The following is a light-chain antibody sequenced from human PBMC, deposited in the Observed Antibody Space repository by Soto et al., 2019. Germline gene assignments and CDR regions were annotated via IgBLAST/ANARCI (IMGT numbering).Light chain of an antibody. CDR2: DAS. Sequence: PGERATLSCRASQSVSSTYLVWYQQKPGQAPRLLIYDASIRATGIPDRFSGSGSGTDFTLTINRLEPEDFALYYCQHYSSSPFTFGPGTKVDIK. V-gene: IGKV3-20*01. J-gene: IGKJ3*01. CDR3: QHYSSSPFT. CDR1: QSVSSTY.